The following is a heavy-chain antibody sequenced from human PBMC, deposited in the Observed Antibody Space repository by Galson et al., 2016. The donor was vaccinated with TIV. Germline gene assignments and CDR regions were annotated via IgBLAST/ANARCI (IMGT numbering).Heavy chain of an antibody. CDR3: ARLSTLTTEFDS. Sequence: QSGAEVKEPGESLRISCKTSGYTFTNYWIAWVRQMPGKGLEWMGKIDPRDSYSNYSPSFRGHVIISVDKSIRTAYLQWSSLKTSDTAIYYCARLSTLTTEFDSWGRGTLVSVSS. CDR2: IDPRDSYS. V-gene: IGHV5-10-1*01. J-gene: IGHJ4*02. D-gene: IGHD4-17*01. CDR1: GYTFTNYW.